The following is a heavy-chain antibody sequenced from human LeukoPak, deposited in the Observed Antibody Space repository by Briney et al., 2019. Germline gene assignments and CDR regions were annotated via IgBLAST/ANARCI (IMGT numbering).Heavy chain of an antibody. D-gene: IGHD3-10*01. V-gene: IGHV3-30*18. J-gene: IGHJ4*02. CDR1: GFTFSSYG. CDR3: AKSQQLAEEFSGFDY. CDR2: ISYDGSNK. Sequence: GGSLRLSCAASGFTFSSYGMHWVRQAPGKGLGWVAVISYDGSNKYYADSVKGRFTISRDNSKNTLYLQMNSLRAEDTAVYYCAKSQQLAEEFSGFDYWGQGTLVTVSS.